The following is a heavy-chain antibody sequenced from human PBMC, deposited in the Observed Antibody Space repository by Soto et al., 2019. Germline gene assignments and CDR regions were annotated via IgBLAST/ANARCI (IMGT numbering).Heavy chain of an antibody. Sequence: QVQLVESGGGFVKPGGSLRLSCAAYGFTFSDYYMSWIRQAPGKGMEWVSYISSSGSTIYYADSVKGRFTIYRDNAKNSLYLQMNSLRAEDTAVYYCARDPDGYNPLFDYWGQGTLVTVSS. V-gene: IGHV3-11*01. CDR3: ARDPDGYNPLFDY. J-gene: IGHJ4*02. D-gene: IGHD5-12*01. CDR1: GFTFSDYY. CDR2: ISSSGSTI.